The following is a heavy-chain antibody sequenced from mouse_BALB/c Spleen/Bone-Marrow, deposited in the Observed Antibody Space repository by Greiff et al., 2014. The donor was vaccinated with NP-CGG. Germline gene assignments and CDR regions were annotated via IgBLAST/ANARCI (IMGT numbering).Heavy chain of an antibody. Sequence: VQLQQSGAELARPGASLKMSCKASGYTFTSYTIHWVKQRPGQGLEWIGYINPSSGFTNYNQKFTDKATLTADKSSSTAYMQLSSLTSEDSAVYYCARPYSDGYDYWGQGTTLTVSS. CDR2: INPSSGFT. J-gene: IGHJ2*01. D-gene: IGHD1-2*01. V-gene: IGHV1-4*01. CDR1: GYTFTSYT. CDR3: ARPYSDGYDY.